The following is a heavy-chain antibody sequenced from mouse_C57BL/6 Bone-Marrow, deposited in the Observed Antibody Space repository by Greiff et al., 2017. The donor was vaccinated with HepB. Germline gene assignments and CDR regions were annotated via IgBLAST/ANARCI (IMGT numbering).Heavy chain of an antibody. V-gene: IGHV1-15*01. J-gene: IGHJ2*01. D-gene: IGHD2-3*01. CDR2: IDPETGGT. CDR1: GYTFTDYE. CDR3: TRSALYSFDY. Sequence: QVHVKQSGAELVRPGASVTLSCKASGYTFTDYEMHWVKQTPVHGLEWIGAIDPETGGTAYNQKFKGKAILTADKSSSTAYMELRSLTSEDSAVYYCTRSALYSFDYWGQGTTLTVSS.